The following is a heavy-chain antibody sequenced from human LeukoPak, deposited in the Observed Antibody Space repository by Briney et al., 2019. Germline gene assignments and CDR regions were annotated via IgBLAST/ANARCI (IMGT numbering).Heavy chain of an antibody. CDR3: ARDLARTTVTTGDY. J-gene: IGHJ4*02. D-gene: IGHD4-17*01. V-gene: IGHV3-30-3*01. Sequence: PGGSLRLSWAASGFTFSSYAIHWVRQAPGKGLEWVAVISYDGSNKYYADSVKGRFTISRDNSKNTLYLQMNSLRAEDTAVYYCARDLARTTVTTGDYWGQGTLVTVSS. CDR1: GFTFSSYA. CDR2: ISYDGSNK.